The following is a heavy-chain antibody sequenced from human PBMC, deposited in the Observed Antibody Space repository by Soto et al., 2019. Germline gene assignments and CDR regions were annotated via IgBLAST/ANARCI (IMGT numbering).Heavy chain of an antibody. CDR2: ISGSGGST. Sequence: EVQLLESGGGLVQPGGSLRLSCAASGFTLSSYAMSWVRQAPGKGLEWVSAISGSGGSTYYADSVKGRFTISRDNSKNTLYLQMHILRAEDTAVYYCAKDAAISGGSCPAWEYYYYGMDVWGQGTTVTVSS. V-gene: IGHV3-23*01. CDR3: AKDAAISGGSCPAWEYYYYGMDV. CDR1: GFTLSSYA. J-gene: IGHJ6*02. D-gene: IGHD2-15*01.